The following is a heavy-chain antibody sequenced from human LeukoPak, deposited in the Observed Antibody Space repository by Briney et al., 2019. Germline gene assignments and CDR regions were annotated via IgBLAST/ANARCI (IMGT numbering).Heavy chain of an antibody. D-gene: IGHD2-2*01. V-gene: IGHV1-2*02. CDR1: GYTFTGYY. CDR2: INPNSGGT. CDR3: ARDVGYCSSTSCSYNWFDP. J-gene: IGHJ5*02. Sequence: ASVKVSCKASGYTFTGYYMHWVRQAPGQGLEWMGWINPNSGGTNYAQKFQGRVTMTRDTSISTAYMELSRLRSDDTAVYYCARDVGYCSSTSCSYNWFDPWGQGTLATVSS.